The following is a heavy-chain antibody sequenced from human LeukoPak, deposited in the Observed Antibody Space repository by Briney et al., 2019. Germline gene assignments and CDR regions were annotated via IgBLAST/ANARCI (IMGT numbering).Heavy chain of an antibody. V-gene: IGHV6-1*01. Sequence: SQTLSLTCAISGDSVSRDGAAWTWIRQSPSRGLEWLGRTYYRSKWHNGYAVSVRGRMAISPDTSKNQFSLHLSSVTPEDTAVYFCARDTLAAADSWGQGALVTVSS. D-gene: IGHD6-25*01. J-gene: IGHJ4*02. CDR3: ARDTLAAADS. CDR1: GDSVSRDGAA. CDR2: TYYRSKWHN.